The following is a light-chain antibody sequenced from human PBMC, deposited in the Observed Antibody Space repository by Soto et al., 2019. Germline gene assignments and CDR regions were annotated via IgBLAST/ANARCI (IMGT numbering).Light chain of an antibody. CDR3: QQYGSSPLT. CDR2: GSS. V-gene: IGKV3-20*01. CDR1: QTVSSSY. Sequence: EIVLTQSPGTLSLSPGERATLSCRASQTVSSSYLAWYRQKPGQAPRLLIYGSSSRATGIPDRFSSSGSGTDFTLTISRLDPKDFAVYYCQQYGSSPLTFGGGTKVEIK. J-gene: IGKJ4*01.